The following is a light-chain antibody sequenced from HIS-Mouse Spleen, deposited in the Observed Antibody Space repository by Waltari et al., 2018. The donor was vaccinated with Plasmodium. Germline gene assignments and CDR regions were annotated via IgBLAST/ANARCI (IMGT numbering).Light chain of an antibody. J-gene: IGKJ5*01. CDR1: QSVSSSY. CDR2: GAS. Sequence: EIVLTQSPGTLSLSPGERATLSCRASQSVSSSYLAWYHQKPGQAPRLLILGASSRARGIPDRFSGSVSGTYFTLTISRRDPEDFAVYYCQQYGSSPITFGQGTRLEIK. CDR3: QQYGSSPIT. V-gene: IGKV3-20*01.